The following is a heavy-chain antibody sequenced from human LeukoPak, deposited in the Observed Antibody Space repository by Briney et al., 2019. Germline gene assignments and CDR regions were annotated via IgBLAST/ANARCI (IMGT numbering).Heavy chain of an antibody. D-gene: IGHD3-22*01. Sequence: GSLRLSCAASGFTFSSYAMSWVRQAPGKGLEWVSAISGSGGSTYYADSVKGRFTISRDNSKNTLYLQMNSLRAEDTAVYYCAKDRRATYYYDSSGYYFDYWGQGTLVTVSS. CDR2: ISGSGGST. CDR3: AKDRRATYYYDSSGYYFDY. J-gene: IGHJ4*02. CDR1: GFTFSSYA. V-gene: IGHV3-23*01.